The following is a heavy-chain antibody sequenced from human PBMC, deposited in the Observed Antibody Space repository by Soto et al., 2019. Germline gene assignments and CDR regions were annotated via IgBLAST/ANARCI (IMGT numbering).Heavy chain of an antibody. CDR3: ARRKAAALYYYGMDV. V-gene: IGHV4-39*01. CDR2: IYYSGST. Sequence: PSETLSLTCTVSGGSISSSSYYWGWIRQPPGKGLEWIGSIYYSGSTYYNPSLKSRVTISVDTSKNQFSLKLSSVTAADTAVYYCARRKAAALYYYGMDVWGQWTTVTVSS. CDR1: GGSISSSSYY. D-gene: IGHD6-13*01. J-gene: IGHJ6*02.